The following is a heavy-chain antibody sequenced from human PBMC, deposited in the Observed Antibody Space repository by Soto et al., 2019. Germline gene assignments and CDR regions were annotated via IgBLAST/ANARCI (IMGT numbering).Heavy chain of an antibody. J-gene: IGHJ6*02. Sequence: QVQLVQSGAEVKKPGASVKVSCKASGYTFTNYGINWVRQVPGQGLEWMGWVTAYSGNANYVQRLQDRITMTTHTSTRKAYMELRSLRCDDTAMNSCARGDRYLDSFGNGMDDWGQGTTVTVSS. CDR1: GYTFTNYG. CDR2: VTAYSGNA. V-gene: IGHV1-18*01. CDR3: ARGDRYLDSFGNGMDD. D-gene: IGHD3-9*01.